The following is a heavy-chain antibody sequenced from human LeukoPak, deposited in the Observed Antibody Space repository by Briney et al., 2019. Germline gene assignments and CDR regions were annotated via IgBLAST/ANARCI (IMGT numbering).Heavy chain of an antibody. D-gene: IGHD6-13*01. Sequence: PGGSLRLSCAASGFTFSNFGMHWVRQAPGKGLDWVAVIWYDGSNKYYADSVKGRFTISRDNSKNTLYLQMNSLRAEDTAVYYCASLIAAAGIDYWGQGTLVTVSS. J-gene: IGHJ4*02. CDR2: IWYDGSNK. CDR1: GFTFSNFG. CDR3: ASLIAAAGIDY. V-gene: IGHV3-33*01.